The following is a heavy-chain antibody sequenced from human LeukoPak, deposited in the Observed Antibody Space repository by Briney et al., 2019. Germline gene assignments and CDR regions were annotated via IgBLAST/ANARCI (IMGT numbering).Heavy chain of an antibody. V-gene: IGHV4-59*01. D-gene: IGHD1-26*01. CDR1: GGSMSSYY. J-gene: IGHJ3*02. Sequence: SETLSLTCTVSGGSMSSYYWSWIRQPPGKGLEWIGYIYYSGSTNYNPSLKSRVTISVDTSKNQFSLKLSSVTAADTAVYYCARRSGTYHAFDIWGQGTMVTVSS. CDR3: ARRSGTYHAFDI. CDR2: IYYSGST.